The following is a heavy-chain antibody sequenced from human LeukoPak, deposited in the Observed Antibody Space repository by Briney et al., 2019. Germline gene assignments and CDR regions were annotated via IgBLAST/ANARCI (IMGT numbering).Heavy chain of an antibody. CDR1: GYTFTSYD. J-gene: IGHJ4*02. V-gene: IGHV1-46*03. CDR2: INPSGGST. Sequence: ASVKVSCKASGYTFTSYDINWVRQAPGQGLEWMGIINPSGGSTSYAQKFQGRVTMTRDTSTSTVYMELSSLRSEDTAVYYCARARTIAADDYWGQGTLVTVSS. CDR3: ARARTIAADDY. D-gene: IGHD6-13*01.